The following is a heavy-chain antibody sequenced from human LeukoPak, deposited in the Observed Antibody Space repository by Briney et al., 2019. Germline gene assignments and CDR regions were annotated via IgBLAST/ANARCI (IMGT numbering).Heavy chain of an antibody. V-gene: IGHV3-30*18. CDR2: ISYDGSNK. D-gene: IGHD3-3*01. Sequence: GGSLRLSCAASGFTFSSYGMHWVRQAPGKGLEWVAVISYDGSNKYYADSVKGRFTISRDNSKNTLYLQMNSLRAEDTAVYYCAKDQDPLLRFLEWLSGFDIWGQGTMVTVSS. CDR1: GFTFSSYG. J-gene: IGHJ3*02. CDR3: AKDQDPLLRFLEWLSGFDI.